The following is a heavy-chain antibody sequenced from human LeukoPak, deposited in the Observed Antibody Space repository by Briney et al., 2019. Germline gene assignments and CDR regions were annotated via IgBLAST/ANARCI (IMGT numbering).Heavy chain of an antibody. J-gene: IGHJ6*03. V-gene: IGHV3-48*01. CDR2: ISSGNSNI. D-gene: IGHD6-13*01. CDR3: ARGGSSWSHYYYYMDV. Sequence: GGSLRLSCAASGFTFSSYTMNWVRQAPGKGLEWVSYISSGNSNIYYADSVKGRFTISRDNAKNSLYLQMNSLRAEDTAVYYCARGGSSWSHYYYYMDVWGKGTTVTVSS. CDR1: GFTFSSYT.